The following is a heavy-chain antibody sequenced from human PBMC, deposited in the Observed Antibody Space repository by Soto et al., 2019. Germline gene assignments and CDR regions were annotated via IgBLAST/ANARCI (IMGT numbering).Heavy chain of an antibody. CDR2: IYFDGTTT. J-gene: IGHJ4*02. D-gene: IGHD1-26*01. CDR3: ARGGAMGVDY. V-gene: IGHV3-74*01. Sequence: GGSLRLSCTACGFAFNTHWMHWVRHAPGKGLVWVSRIYFDGTTTNYADSVKGRLTVSRDNAKNTVYLHVNTLRDEDTAVYYCARGGAMGVDYWGQGTLVTVSS. CDR1: GFAFNTHW.